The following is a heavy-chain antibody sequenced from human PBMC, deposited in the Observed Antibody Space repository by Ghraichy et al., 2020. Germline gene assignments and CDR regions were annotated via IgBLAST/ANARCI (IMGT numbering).Heavy chain of an antibody. CDR1: GFTFISYD. CDR3: ARDPGYCSGSRCFGDAFDI. V-gene: IGHV3-21*01. Sequence: GGSLRLSCVVSGFTFISYDMNWVRQAPGKGLEGFSYISSSRSDIYYADSVEGRFTISRDNDKNLLFLQMDSPRAEDTAVYYCARDPGYCSGSRCFGDAFDIWGQGTMVTVPS. J-gene: IGHJ3*02. D-gene: IGHD2-15*01. CDR2: ISSSRSDI.